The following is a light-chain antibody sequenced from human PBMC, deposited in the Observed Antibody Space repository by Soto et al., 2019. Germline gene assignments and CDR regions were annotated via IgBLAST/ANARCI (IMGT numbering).Light chain of an antibody. CDR2: DAS. CDR1: QSVSNY. CDR3: QQRSLLAT. Sequence: EVVLTQSPATLSLSPGERATLSCRASQSVSNYLAWYQQKPGQSPRLLIYDASNRATGIPARFSGSGSGTAFTLSISGLEPEDFAVYYCQQRSLLATFGGGTKVEIK. J-gene: IGKJ4*01. V-gene: IGKV3-11*01.